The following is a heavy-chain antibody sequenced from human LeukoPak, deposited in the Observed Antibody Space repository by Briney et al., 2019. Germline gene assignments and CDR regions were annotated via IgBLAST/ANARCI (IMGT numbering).Heavy chain of an antibody. V-gene: IGHV1-69*13. J-gene: IGHJ5*02. D-gene: IGHD4-17*01. CDR2: IIPIFGTA. Sequence: ASVKVSCKASGGTLSSYAISWVRHAPGQGLEWMGGIIPIFGTANYAQKFQGRVTITADESTSTAYMELSSLRSEDTAVYYCARGRTAYGVRTYWFDPWGQGTLVTVSS. CDR1: GGTLSSYA. CDR3: ARGRTAYGVRTYWFDP.